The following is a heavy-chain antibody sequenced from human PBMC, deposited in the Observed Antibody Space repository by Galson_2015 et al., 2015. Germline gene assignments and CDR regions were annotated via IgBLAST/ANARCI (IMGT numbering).Heavy chain of an antibody. J-gene: IGHJ5*02. V-gene: IGHV4-39*07. CDR1: GGSISSSSYY. CDR2: IYYRGST. CDR3: AREEYSSSSGVAWFDP. Sequence: ETLSLTCTVSGGSISSSSYYWGWIRQPPGKGLEWIGSIYYRGSTYYNPSLKSRVTISVDTSKNQFSLKLSSVTAADTAVYYCAREEYSSSSGVAWFDPWGQGTLVTVSS. D-gene: IGHD6-6*01.